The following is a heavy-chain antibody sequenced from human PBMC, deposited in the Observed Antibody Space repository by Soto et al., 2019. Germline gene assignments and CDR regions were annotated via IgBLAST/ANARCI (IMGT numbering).Heavy chain of an antibody. Sequence: SQTLSITCAISGDRVSSNTAAWNWIRSSPSRGLEWLGRTYYRSNWRHDYAVSVKSRITVNPDTSKNHFSLQLNSVTPDDTAVYYCARGVAGSGFDLWGQGTLVTVSS. V-gene: IGHV6-1*01. CDR1: GDRVSSNTAA. J-gene: IGHJ4*02. D-gene: IGHD6-19*01. CDR2: TYYRSNWRH. CDR3: ARGVAGSGFDL.